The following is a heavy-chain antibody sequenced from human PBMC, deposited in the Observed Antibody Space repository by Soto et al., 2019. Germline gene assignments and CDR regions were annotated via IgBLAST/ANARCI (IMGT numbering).Heavy chain of an antibody. CDR3: AREGEQLGQLDY. V-gene: IGHV1-69*06. J-gene: IGHJ4*02. CDR1: GGTFSSYA. Sequence: QVQLVQSGAEVKKPGSSVKVSCKASGGTFSSYAISLVRQAPGQGLEWMGGIIPIFGTANYAQKFQGRVTITEDKSTSTAYMELSSLRSEDTAVYYCAREGEQLGQLDYWGQGTLVTVSS. CDR2: IIPIFGTA. D-gene: IGHD6-6*01.